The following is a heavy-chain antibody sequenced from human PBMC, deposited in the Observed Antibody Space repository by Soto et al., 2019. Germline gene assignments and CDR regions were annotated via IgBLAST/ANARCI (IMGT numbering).Heavy chain of an antibody. J-gene: IGHJ4*01. CDR1: GFTFSSYW. V-gene: IGHV3-74*01. Sequence: EVQLVESGGGLVQPGGSLRLSCAASGFTFSSYWMHWVRQAPGKGLVWVSRIYADGSNTNYADSVKGRFTISRDNDKNPLYLQMNSLRAEATAVYYCAREGQTAGFDYWGQGTLVTVSS. CDR2: IYADGSNT. CDR3: AREGQTAGFDY.